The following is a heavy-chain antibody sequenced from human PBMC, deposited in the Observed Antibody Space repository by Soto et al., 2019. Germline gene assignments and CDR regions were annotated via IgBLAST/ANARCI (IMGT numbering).Heavy chain of an antibody. CDR3: ARKRLDNSGYYFSRIDY. D-gene: IGHD3-22*01. CDR1: GDSINSSNW. CDR2: IYHSGST. V-gene: IGHV4-4*02. Sequence: QVQLQESGPGLVRPSGTLSLTCAVSGDSINSSNWCSWVRQPPRKGLEWIGKIYHSGSTNYNPSLKSLVTMSVYKSKNLVSLKPRTVTAAEAAVHSCARKRLDNSGYYFSRIDYWGQGTLVTVSS. J-gene: IGHJ4*02.